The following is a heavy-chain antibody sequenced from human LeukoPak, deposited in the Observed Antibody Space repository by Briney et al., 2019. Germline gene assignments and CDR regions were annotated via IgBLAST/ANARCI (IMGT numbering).Heavy chain of an antibody. CDR1: GGSISSYY. D-gene: IGHD3-10*01. CDR2: IYYSGST. CDR3: ARRYYYGSGSYFPVGAFDI. V-gene: IGHV4-59*01. Sequence: SSETLSLTCTVSGGSISSYYWSWIRQPPGKGLEWIGYIYYSGSTNYNPSLKSRVTISVDTSKNQFSLKLSSVTAADTAVYYCARRYYYGSGSYFPVGAFDIWGQGTMVTVSS. J-gene: IGHJ3*02.